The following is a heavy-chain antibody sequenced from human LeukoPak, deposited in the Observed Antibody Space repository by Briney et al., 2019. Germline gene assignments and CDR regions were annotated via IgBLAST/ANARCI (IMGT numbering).Heavy chain of an antibody. Sequence: RASVKVSCKASGGTFSSYAIIWVRQAPGQGLEWMGGIIPIFGTANYAQKFQGRGTITADESTSTAYMELSSLRSEDTAVYYCAGRLKIYDFWSGLDYWGQGTLVTVSS. CDR1: GGTFSSYA. D-gene: IGHD3-3*01. V-gene: IGHV1-69*01. J-gene: IGHJ4*02. CDR3: AGRLKIYDFWSGLDY. CDR2: IIPIFGTA.